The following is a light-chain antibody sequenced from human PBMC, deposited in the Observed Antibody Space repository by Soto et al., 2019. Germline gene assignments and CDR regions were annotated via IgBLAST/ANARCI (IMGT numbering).Light chain of an antibody. CDR1: RSDVGGYDY. CDR3: SSYAGSNTHVV. V-gene: IGLV2-8*01. Sequence: QSALTQPPSASGSPGQSVTISCTGTRSDVGGYDYVSWYQQHPGKAPKLMIYAVTKRPSGVPDRFSGSKSGNTASLTVSGLQAEDEAEYYCSSYAGSNTHVVFGGGTKLTVL. CDR2: AVT. J-gene: IGLJ2*01.